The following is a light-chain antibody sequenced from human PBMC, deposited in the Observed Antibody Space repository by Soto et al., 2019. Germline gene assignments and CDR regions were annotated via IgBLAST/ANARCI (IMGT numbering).Light chain of an antibody. CDR2: AAS. Sequence: DIQLTQSPSSMSASVGDRVTITSQASESIINYLNWYQQNPWKAPKLLVYAASTLQGGVPSRFSGSGSGTHFTLTITSLQPEDVATYFCQQSYSSPFFGPGTKGDIK. V-gene: IGKV1-39*01. CDR1: ESIINY. J-gene: IGKJ3*01. CDR3: QQSYSSPF.